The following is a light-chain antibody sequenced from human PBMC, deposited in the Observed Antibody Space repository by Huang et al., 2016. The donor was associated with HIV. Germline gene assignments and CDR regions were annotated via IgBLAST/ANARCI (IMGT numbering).Light chain of an antibody. CDR1: QAVLKNSNKKNI. CDR2: WAS. J-gene: IGKJ2*01. V-gene: IGKV4-1*01. CDR3: QQYYSPPYT. Sequence: DIEMTQSPDSLTVSLGARAIINCKSSQAVLKNSNKKNIFAWYQQRPGQPPKVLIYWASSRESGVPDRLSGSGSGTDFNLMISSLQPEDLAVYYCQQYYSPPYTFGQGTRLEI.